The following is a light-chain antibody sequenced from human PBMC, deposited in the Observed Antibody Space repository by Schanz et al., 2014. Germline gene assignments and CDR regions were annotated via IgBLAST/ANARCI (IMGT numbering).Light chain of an antibody. CDR2: RAS. Sequence: DIQMTQSPSTLSASVGDRVTITCRASQSISSWLAWYQQKPGKAPNLLIYRASTLESGVPLRFSGSGSGTEFTLTISGLQPDDFATYYCQSYNSATWTFGQGTRVEI. J-gene: IGKJ1*01. CDR3: QSYNSATWT. CDR1: QSISSW. V-gene: IGKV1-5*03.